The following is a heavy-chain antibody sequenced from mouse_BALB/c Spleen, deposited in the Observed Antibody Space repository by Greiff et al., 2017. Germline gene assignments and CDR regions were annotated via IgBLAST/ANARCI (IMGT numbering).Heavy chain of an antibody. J-gene: IGHJ2*01. V-gene: IGHV3-2*02. D-gene: IGHD2-4*01. CDR2: ISYSGST. CDR1: GYSITSDYA. CDR3: ARWGLRDFDY. Sequence: DVKLVESGPGLVKPSQSLSLTCTVTGYSITSDYAWNWIRQFPGNKLEWMGYISYSGSTSYNPSLKSRISITRDTSKNQFFLQLNSVTTEDTATYYCARWGLRDFDYWGQGTTLTVSS.